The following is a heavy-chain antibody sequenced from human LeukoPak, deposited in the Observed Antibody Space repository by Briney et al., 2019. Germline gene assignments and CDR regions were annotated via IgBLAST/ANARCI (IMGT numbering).Heavy chain of an antibody. V-gene: IGHV3-23*01. CDR3: ATRPWPNPHFDY. CDR1: GFTFSSYA. Sequence: PGGSLRLSCAASGFTFSSYAMSWVRQAPGKGLEWVSLISDSCSTPYYSASVKGRSPISTDNSKNTLYLQMTRLRAEDTAVYYCATRPWPNPHFDYWGQGTLVTVSS. J-gene: IGHJ4*02. D-gene: IGHD5-24*01. CDR2: ISDSCSTP.